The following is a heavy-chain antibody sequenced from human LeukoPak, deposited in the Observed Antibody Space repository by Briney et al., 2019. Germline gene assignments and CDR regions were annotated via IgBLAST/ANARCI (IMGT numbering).Heavy chain of an antibody. V-gene: IGHV3-48*03. CDR3: ARDPQVSY. CDR2: ISGGGSTK. J-gene: IGHJ4*02. CDR1: GFTFSSFE. Sequence: PGGSLRLSCAASGFTFSSFEINWVRQAPGKGLEWVSYISGGGSTKYYADSVKGRFTISRDTSKNTLYLQMNNLRADDTAVYYCARDPQVSYWGQGALVTVSS.